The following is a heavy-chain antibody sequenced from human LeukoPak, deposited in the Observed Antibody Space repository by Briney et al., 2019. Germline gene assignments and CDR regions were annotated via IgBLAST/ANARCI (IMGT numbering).Heavy chain of an antibody. CDR3: AKGIRSWHYFDY. J-gene: IGHJ4*02. D-gene: IGHD6-13*01. V-gene: IGHV3-23*01. CDR2: ISGSGGGT. Sequence: GGSLRLSCAASGFTFGSYAMSWVRQAPGKGLEWVSGISGSGGGTYYADSVKGRFTISRDNSKNTLCLQMNSLRADDTAVYYCAKGIRSWHYFDYWGQGTLVTVSS. CDR1: GFTFGSYA.